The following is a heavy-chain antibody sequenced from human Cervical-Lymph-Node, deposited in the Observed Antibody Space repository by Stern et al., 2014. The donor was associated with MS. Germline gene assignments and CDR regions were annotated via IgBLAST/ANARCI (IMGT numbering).Heavy chain of an antibody. CDR2: LSSRGIT. Sequence: VQLLESGPGLVKPSETLSLTCTVSGDSLSSSKYHWGWIRQSLRGGLEWIGTLSSRGITSFNPSLNGRVSIPEDPSKNHFSLRLSSVTAADTAIYLCARLINAAYFDFWGQGVLVIVSS. V-gene: IGHV4-39*01. CDR3: ARLINAAYFDF. CDR1: GDSLSSSKYH. D-gene: IGHD6-13*01. J-gene: IGHJ4*02.